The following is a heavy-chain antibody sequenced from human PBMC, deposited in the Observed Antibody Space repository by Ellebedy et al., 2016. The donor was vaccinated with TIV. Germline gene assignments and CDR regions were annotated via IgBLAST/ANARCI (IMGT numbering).Heavy chain of an antibody. D-gene: IGHD3-9*01. Sequence: GESLKISWAASGFTFSSYSMNWVRQAPGKGLEWVSYISSSSSTIYYADSVKGRFTISRDNAKNSLYLQMNSLRAEDTAVYYCARALRYFDWLLFGYWGQGTLVTVSS. CDR3: ARALRYFDWLLFGY. V-gene: IGHV3-48*01. CDR2: ISSSSSTI. CDR1: GFTFSSYS. J-gene: IGHJ4*02.